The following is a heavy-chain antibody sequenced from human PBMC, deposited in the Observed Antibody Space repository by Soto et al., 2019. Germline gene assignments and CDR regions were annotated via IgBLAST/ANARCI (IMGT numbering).Heavy chain of an antibody. D-gene: IGHD2-2*01. CDR2: ISGSGGST. V-gene: IGHV3-23*01. Sequence: PGGSLRLSCGASGFTFSSYAMSWVRQAPGKGLEWVSAISGSGGSTYYADSVKGRFTISRDNSKNTLYLQMNSLRAEDTAVYYCANHRYPAPAHDYWGQGTLVTVSS. CDR1: GFTFSSYA. CDR3: ANHRYPAPAHDY. J-gene: IGHJ4*02.